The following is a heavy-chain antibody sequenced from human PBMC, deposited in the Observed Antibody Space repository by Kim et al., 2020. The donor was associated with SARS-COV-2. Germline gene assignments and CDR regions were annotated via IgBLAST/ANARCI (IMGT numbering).Heavy chain of an antibody. J-gene: IGHJ4*02. CDR3: ARVYDFWSGYQTPGVGY. V-gene: IGHV1-2*02. CDR2: INPNSGGT. Sequence: ASVKVSCKASGYTFTGYYMHWVRQAPGQGLEWMGWINPNSGGTNYAQKFQGRVTMTRDTSISTAYMELSRLRSDDTAVYYCARVYDFWSGYQTPGVGYWGQGTLVTVSS. D-gene: IGHD3-3*01. CDR1: GYTFTGYY.